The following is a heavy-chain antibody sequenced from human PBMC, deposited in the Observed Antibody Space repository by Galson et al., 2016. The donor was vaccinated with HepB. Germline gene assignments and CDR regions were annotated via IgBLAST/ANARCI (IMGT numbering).Heavy chain of an antibody. D-gene: IGHD6-13*01. CDR2: IYTDGSVT. J-gene: IGHJ6*02. CDR1: GFTFSDYL. V-gene: IGHV3-74*01. CDR3: ARPRAATGSVGLDV. Sequence: SLRLSCAASGFTFSDYLMYWVRQTPGKGPVWVSRIYTDGSVTQYADSVKGRFTISRDNTKSTLYLQMNGLRADDTAVYYCARPRAATGSVGLDVWGQGTTVAVSS.